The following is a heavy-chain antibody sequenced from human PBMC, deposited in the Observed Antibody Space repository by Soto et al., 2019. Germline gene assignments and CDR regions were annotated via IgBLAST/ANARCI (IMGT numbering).Heavy chain of an antibody. D-gene: IGHD2-2*01. CDR2: IYTSGST. CDR3: AREKSTSLAVDY. CDR1: GGSISSYY. J-gene: IGHJ4*02. Sequence: QVQLQESGPGLVKPSETLSLTCTVSGGSISSYYWSWIRQPAGKGLEWIGRIYTSGSTNYNTSLKSRVTMSVDTSKNQFSLNLRSVTAADTAVYYCAREKSTSLAVDYWGQGTLVTVSS. V-gene: IGHV4-4*07.